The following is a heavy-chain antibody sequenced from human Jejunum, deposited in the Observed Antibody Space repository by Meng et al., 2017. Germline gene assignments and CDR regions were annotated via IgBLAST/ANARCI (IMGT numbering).Heavy chain of an antibody. D-gene: IGHD7-27*01. Sequence: QEQLPGSGPGLVRPAETRAVICAVSGGSVSSNGYQWGWIRQPPGKGLEWIGYASTNYNPSLKSRVTISVDTSKNQFSLKLTSVTAADTAVYYCARDHWGSLDYWGQGVLVTVSS. V-gene: IGHV4-61*08. J-gene: IGHJ4*02. CDR3: ARDHWGSLDY. CDR2: AST. CDR1: GGSVSSNGYQ.